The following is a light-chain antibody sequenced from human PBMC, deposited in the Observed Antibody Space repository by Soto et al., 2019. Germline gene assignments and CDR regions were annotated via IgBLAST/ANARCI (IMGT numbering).Light chain of an antibody. CDR3: SSYSSSSTLVV. V-gene: IGLV2-14*03. CDR2: DVS. CDR1: SSDVGGYNY. Sequence: QSALTQPASVSGSPGQSITISCTGTSSDVGGYNYVSWYQHHPGKAPKLIIYDVSIRPSGVSNRFSGSKSGNTASLTISGLQAEDEADYYCSSYSSSSTLVVFGGGTKVTVL. J-gene: IGLJ2*01.